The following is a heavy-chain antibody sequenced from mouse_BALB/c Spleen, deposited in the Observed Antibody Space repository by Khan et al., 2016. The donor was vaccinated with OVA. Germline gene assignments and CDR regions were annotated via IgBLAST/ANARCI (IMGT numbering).Heavy chain of an antibody. J-gene: IGHJ3*01. V-gene: IGHV1S135*01. Sequence: VQLQQSGPELMKPGDSVKISCRTSGYSFTSYYIHWLMQSHGKSLEWIGYFVPFSGSTTYNQKFKGKASLPVDKSSSTAFIHLSNLTSEDSAVYYCTRHGYVAWFTYWGQGTLVTVSA. CDR2: FVPFSGST. CDR3: TRHGYVAWFTY. D-gene: IGHD2-2*01. CDR1: GYSFTSYY.